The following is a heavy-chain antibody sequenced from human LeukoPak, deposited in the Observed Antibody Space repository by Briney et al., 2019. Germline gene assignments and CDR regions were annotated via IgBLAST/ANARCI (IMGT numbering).Heavy chain of an antibody. V-gene: IGHV4-39*01. D-gene: IGHD6-6*01. CDR3: ARHRGSSCEFDP. CDR2: LYYDGRT. Sequence: RSSETLSLTCTVSGVSIGTNNYYWGELRQPPGKGLEWFGHLYYDGRTYYHPSLKSRVTMSVDTSKNQFSLKLSSVPAADTAVYYCARHRGSSCEFDPWGVGALVTISS. CDR1: GVSIGTNNYY. J-gene: IGHJ5*02.